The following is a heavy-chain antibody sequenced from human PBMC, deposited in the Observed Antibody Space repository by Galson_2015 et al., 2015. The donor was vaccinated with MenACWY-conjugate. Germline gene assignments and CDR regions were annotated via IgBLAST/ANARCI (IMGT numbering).Heavy chain of an antibody. CDR3: ARPRLRRLNLQSFGL. Sequence: SLRLSCAASGFTLSFFAVHWVRQAPGKGLEWVALISNDGRNKFYADSVNGRFTISRDNSNQTIFLQMNSLTAEDTALYYCARPRLRRLNLQSFGLWGQGTRVTVSA. CDR1: GFTLSFFA. CDR2: ISNDGRNK. J-gene: IGHJ3*01. D-gene: IGHD2-21*02. V-gene: IGHV3-30*11.